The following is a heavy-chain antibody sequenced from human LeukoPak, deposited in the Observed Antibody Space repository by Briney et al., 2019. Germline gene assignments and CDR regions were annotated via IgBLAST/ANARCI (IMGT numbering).Heavy chain of an antibody. D-gene: IGHD3-16*02. CDR1: GGSFRGYY. CDR3: ARARIMITFGGVIVPFDY. J-gene: IGHJ4*02. V-gene: IGHV4-34*01. CDR2: INHSGST. Sequence: SETLSLTCAVYGGSFRGYYWSWIRQPPGKGLEWIGEINHSGSTNYNPSLKSRVTISVDTSKNQFSLKLSSVTAADTAVYYCARARIMITFGGVIVPFDYWGQGTLVTVSS.